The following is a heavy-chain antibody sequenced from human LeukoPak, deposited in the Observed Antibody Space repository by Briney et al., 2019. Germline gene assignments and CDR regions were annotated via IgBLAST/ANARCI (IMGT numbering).Heavy chain of an antibody. CDR3: ARVAVAGNGGFDY. CDR1: GGTFSSYA. CDR2: IIPIFGTA. Sequence: GASVKVSCKASGGTFSSYAISWVRQAPGQGLEWMGGIIPIFGTANYAQKFQGRVTITADESTSTAYMELSSLRSEDTAVYYCARVAVAGNGGFDYWGQGTLVTVSS. V-gene: IGHV1-69*13. D-gene: IGHD6-19*01. J-gene: IGHJ4*02.